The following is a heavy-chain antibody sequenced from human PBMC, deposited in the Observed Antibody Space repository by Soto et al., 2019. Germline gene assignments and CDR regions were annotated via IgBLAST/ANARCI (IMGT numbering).Heavy chain of an antibody. D-gene: IGHD3-10*01. V-gene: IGHV1-69*13. CDR2: IIPIFGTA. J-gene: IGHJ6*02. Sequence: SLKVSCKASGGTFSSYAISWVRQAPGPGLEWMGGIIPIFGTANYAQKFQGRVTITADESTSTAYMELSSLRSEDTAVYYCARDKTPFTYYYGSGTQGYYYYGMDVWGQGTTVTVSS. CDR3: ARDKTPFTYYYGSGTQGYYYYGMDV. CDR1: GGTFSSYA.